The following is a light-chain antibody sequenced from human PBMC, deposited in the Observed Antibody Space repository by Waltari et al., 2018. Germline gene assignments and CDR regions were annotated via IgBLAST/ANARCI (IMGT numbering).Light chain of an antibody. CDR1: RSDFGAYDY. CDR2: GVT. J-gene: IGLJ1*01. V-gene: IGLV2-11*01. CDR3: CSYAGRYTNYV. Sequence: QSALTQPRPVSGSPGQSVTIPCTGTRSDFGAYDYVSWYQQPPGKSPKLLIYGVTERPSGCPDRFSGSKSGNTASLTIAGLQADDEADYYCCSYAGRYTNYVFGSGTKVTVL.